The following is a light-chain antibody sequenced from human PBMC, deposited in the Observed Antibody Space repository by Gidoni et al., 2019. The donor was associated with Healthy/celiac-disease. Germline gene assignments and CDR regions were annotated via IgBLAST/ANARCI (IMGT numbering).Light chain of an antibody. V-gene: IGKV2-28*01. CDR2: LGS. CDR3: MQALQTPLT. J-gene: IGKJ4*01. Sequence: IVIAQSPLSLPVTPGEPASISCRSSQSLLHSNVYNYLDWYLQKPGQSPQLLIYLGSNRASGVPDRFSGSGSGTDFTLKISRVEAEDVGVYYCMQALQTPLTFGGGTKVEIK. CDR1: QSLLHSNVYNY.